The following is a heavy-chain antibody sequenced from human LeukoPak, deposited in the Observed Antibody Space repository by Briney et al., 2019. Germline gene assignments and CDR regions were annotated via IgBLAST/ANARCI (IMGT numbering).Heavy chain of an antibody. CDR1: GFTFSNSG. CDR3: ARSPRQLGIRSDY. Sequence: GGTLRLSCAASGFTFSNSGMSWIRQAPGKGLEWVSYISSRGSTIYYADSVKGRFTISRDNAKNSLDLQMNSLRAEDTAVYYCARSPRQLGIRSDYWGQGTLVTVSS. D-gene: IGHD6-13*01. J-gene: IGHJ4*02. CDR2: ISSRGSTI. V-gene: IGHV3-11*01.